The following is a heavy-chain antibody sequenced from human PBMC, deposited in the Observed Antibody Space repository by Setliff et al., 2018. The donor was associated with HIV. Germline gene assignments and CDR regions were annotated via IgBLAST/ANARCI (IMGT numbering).Heavy chain of an antibody. CDR2: VYHSGST. J-gene: IGHJ4*02. Sequence: PSETLSLTCAVSGGYISSTKWWSWVRQPPGKGLEWIGEVYHSGSTNYNPSLKSRVTISVDKSKNQFSLKLSSVTAADTAVYYCARDLGYCSGGSCYWYYWGQGTLVTVSS. D-gene: IGHD2-15*01. CDR3: ARDLGYCSGGSCYWYY. V-gene: IGHV4-4*02. CDR1: GGYISSTKW.